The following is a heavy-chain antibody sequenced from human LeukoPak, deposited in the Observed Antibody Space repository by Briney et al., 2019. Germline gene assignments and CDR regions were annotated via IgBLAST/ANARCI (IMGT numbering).Heavy chain of an antibody. CDR2: ISWNSGSI. D-gene: IGHD2-2*01. J-gene: IGHJ6*02. Sequence: GGSLRLSCAASGFTFSSYAMHWVRQAPGKGLEWVSGISWNSGSIGYADSVKGRFTISRDNAKNSLYLRMNSLRAEDTAVYYCARDGDIVVVRTTYYYYGMDVWGQGTTVTVSS. V-gene: IGHV3-9*01. CDR3: ARDGDIVVVRTTYYYYGMDV. CDR1: GFTFSSYA.